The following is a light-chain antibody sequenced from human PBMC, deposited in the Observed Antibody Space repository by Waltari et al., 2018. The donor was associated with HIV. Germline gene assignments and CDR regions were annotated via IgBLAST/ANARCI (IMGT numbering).Light chain of an antibody. CDR1: SSNLGSNY. J-gene: IGLJ2*01. Sequence: QSVLTQPPSASGTPGQRITISCSGSSSNLGSNYVYWYQQLPGTAPNPLIYRNNQRPSGVPDRFSGSKSGTSASLAISGLRSEDEADYYCATWDDTLSGHVVFGGGTKLNVL. CDR3: ATWDDTLSGHVV. CDR2: RNN. V-gene: IGLV1-47*01.